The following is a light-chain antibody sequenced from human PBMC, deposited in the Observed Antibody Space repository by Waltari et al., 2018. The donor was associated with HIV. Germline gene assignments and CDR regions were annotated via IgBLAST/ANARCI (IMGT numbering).Light chain of an antibody. CDR1: QNIDRW. J-gene: IGKJ3*01. CDR3: QQTYSFPFT. Sequence: DIQMTQSPSFVSASVGDRVTITCRASQNIDRWLVWHQQKPGKAPKVLIYDTSILQSGVPSRFTGSGSATECTLTINSLQPEDFVTYYCQQTYSFPFTFGPGTKVDMK. CDR2: DTS. V-gene: IGKV1-12*02.